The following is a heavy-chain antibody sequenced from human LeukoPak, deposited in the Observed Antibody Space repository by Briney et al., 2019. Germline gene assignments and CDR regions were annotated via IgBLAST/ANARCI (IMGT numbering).Heavy chain of an antibody. V-gene: IGHV3-53*01. CDR1: GFTVSSKY. D-gene: IGHD1-26*01. CDR2: IYSGGST. CDR3: AKDRTVGASYWYFDL. J-gene: IGHJ2*01. Sequence: PGGSLRLSCAASGFTVSSKYMSWVRQAPGKGLEWVSVIYSGGSTYYADFVKGRFTISRDSSKNTLFLQMNTLRAEDTAIYYCAKDRTVGASYWYFDLWGRGTLVTVSS.